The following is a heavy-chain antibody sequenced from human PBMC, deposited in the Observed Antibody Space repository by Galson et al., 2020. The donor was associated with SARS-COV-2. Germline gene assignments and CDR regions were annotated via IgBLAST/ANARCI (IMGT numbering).Heavy chain of an antibody. D-gene: IGHD1-26*01. CDR1: GFTFSDYY. CDR3: ARVQVGATGWFDP. V-gene: IGHV3-11*06. Sequence: TGGSLRLSCAGSGFTFSDYYMTWIRQAPGKGLEWVSYISSSSYTNYADSVKGRFTISRDNAKNSLYLQMNSLRAEDTAVYYCARVQVGATGWFDPWGQGTLVTVSS. CDR2: ISSSSYT. J-gene: IGHJ5*02.